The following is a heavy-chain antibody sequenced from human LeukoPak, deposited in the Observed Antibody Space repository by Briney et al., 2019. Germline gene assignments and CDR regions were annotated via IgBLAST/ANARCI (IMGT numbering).Heavy chain of an antibody. CDR1: GYTFTNYG. CDR3: ARGLGGSGSYFLTFDY. V-gene: IGHV1-18*01. D-gene: IGHD1-26*01. CDR2: IGTYNGIT. Sequence: ASVKVSCKASGYTFTNYGISWVRQAPGQGLEWMGWIGTYNGITKYAQTVQGRVTMTTDTSTSTAYMELRSLRSDDTAVYYCARGLGGSGSYFLTFDYWGQGTLVTVSS. J-gene: IGHJ4*02.